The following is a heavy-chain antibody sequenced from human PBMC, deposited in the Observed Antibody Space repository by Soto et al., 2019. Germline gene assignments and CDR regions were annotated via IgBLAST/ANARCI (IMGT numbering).Heavy chain of an antibody. CDR3: ARDLPTMDV. J-gene: IGHJ6*02. CDR1: GYTFTSNG. Sequence: QVQLVQSGAEVKKPGASVKVSCKASGYTFTSNGISWGRQPPGQGLEGWGWIRAYNGNTNYAQKLKGRVTMTTDTSTSTAYMELRSLRSDDTAVYYCARDLPTMDVWGQGTTVTVSS. CDR2: IRAYNGNT. V-gene: IGHV1-18*01.